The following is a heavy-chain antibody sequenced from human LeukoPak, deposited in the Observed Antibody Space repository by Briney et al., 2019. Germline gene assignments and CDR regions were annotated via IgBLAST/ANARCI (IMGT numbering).Heavy chain of an antibody. Sequence: GGSLRLSCATSGFTFSSYGMHWVRQAPGKGLEWVAVIWYDGSNKYYADSVKGRFTISRDNSKNTLYLQMNSLRAEDTAVYYCARGGDQVIIEGNDAFDIWGQGTMVTVSS. J-gene: IGHJ3*02. CDR2: IWYDGSNK. CDR1: GFTFSSYG. CDR3: ARGGDQVIIEGNDAFDI. D-gene: IGHD3-3*01. V-gene: IGHV3-33*01.